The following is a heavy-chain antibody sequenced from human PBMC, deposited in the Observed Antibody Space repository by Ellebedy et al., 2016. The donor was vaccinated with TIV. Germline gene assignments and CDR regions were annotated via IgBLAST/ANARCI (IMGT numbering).Heavy chain of an antibody. D-gene: IGHD6-13*01. V-gene: IGHV3-30*19. J-gene: IGHJ4*02. Sequence: PGGSLRLSCAASGFTFSSHGMHWVRQAPGKGLDWVAVISYDGTTRHFADSVRGRFTVSRDNAKNTVYLQMNSLRGVDSGVYYCAKGSAAAAVLDSWGQGTLVTVSS. CDR3: AKGSAAAAVLDS. CDR2: ISYDGTTR. CDR1: GFTFSSHG.